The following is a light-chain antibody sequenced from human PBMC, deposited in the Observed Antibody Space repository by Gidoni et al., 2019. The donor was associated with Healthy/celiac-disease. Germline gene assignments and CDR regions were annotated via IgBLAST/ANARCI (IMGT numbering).Light chain of an antibody. J-gene: IGLJ3*02. CDR3: AAWDDSLNGWV. Sequence: SVLTQPPSASGTPGQRVTISCSGSSSNIGSNTVNWYQQLPGTAPKLLIYSNNQRPSGVPDRFSGSKSGTSASLAISGLQSEDEADYYCAAWDDSLNGWVFGGGTKL. CDR2: SNN. CDR1: SSNIGSNT. V-gene: IGLV1-44*01.